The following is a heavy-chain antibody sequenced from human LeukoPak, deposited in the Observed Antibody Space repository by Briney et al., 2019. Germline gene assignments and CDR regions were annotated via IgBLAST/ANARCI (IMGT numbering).Heavy chain of an antibody. J-gene: IGHJ4*02. V-gene: IGHV4-4*07. D-gene: IGHD6-19*01. Sequence: SETLSLTSTVSGGSISSYYWSWIRQPAGKGLEGIGRIYTSGSTNYNPSPKSRATISIDKSKNQFSLKLSSVTAADTAVYDCARGPPYSSGWHWGHPFDYWGQGTLVTVSS. CDR1: GGSISSYY. CDR3: ARGPPYSSGWHWGHPFDY. CDR2: IYTSGST.